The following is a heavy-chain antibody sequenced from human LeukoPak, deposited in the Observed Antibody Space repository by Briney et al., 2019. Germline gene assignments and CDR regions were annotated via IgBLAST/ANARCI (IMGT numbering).Heavy chain of an antibody. J-gene: IGHJ6*02. Sequence: GGSLRLSCAASGFTFSRYWMSWVRQAPGKGLEWVANIKQDGSEKYYVDSVKGRFTISRDNAKNSLYLQTNSLRAEDTAVYYCARDSGPPTTYYDFWSGYPYNGMDVWGQGTTVTVSS. CDR3: ARDSGPPTTYYDFWSGYPYNGMDV. V-gene: IGHV3-7*01. CDR2: IKQDGSEK. CDR1: GFTFSRYW. D-gene: IGHD3-3*01.